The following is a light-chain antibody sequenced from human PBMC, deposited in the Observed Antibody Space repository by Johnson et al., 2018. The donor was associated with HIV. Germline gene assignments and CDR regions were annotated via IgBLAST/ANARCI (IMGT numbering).Light chain of an antibody. V-gene: IGLV1-51*01. CDR1: SSNIGRNY. Sequence: VLTQPPSVSAAPGQKVTISCSGSSSNIGRNYVSWYQQLPGTAPKLLIFDNNKRPSGIPDRFSASKSGTSATLGITGLQTGDEADYYCGTWDSRLNVYLFGPGTKVTVL. CDR3: GTWDSRLNVYL. J-gene: IGLJ1*01. CDR2: DNN.